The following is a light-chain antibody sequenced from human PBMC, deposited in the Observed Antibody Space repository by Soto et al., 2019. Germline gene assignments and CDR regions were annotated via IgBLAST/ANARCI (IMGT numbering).Light chain of an antibody. J-gene: IGKJ4*01. V-gene: IGKV4-1*01. CDR1: QSVLYSPNNKTY. CDR2: CAS. Sequence: DRVLTQSPEAVAVSQGERATINCKSSQSVLYSPNNKTYLAWYQQQPGQAPSLLIFCASSRATGIPARFSGSGSGTEFNLTISSLQSADFAVYFCQQYDDWLRLTFGGRSKV. CDR3: QQYDDWLRLT.